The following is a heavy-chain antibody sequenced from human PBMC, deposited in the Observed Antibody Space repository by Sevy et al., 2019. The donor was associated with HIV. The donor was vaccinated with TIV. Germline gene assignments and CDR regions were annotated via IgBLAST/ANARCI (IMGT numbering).Heavy chain of an antibody. V-gene: IGHV4-59*01. CDR3: ARGYYGSGSYSQIYYYYGMDV. CDR2: IYYSGST. D-gene: IGHD3-10*01. J-gene: IGHJ6*02. CDR1: GGSISSYY. Sequence: SETLSLTCTVSGGSISSYYWSWIRQPPGKGLEWIGYIYYSGSTNYNPSPKSRVTISVDTSKNQFSLKLSSVTAADTAVYYCARGYYGSGSYSQIYYYYGMDVWGQGTTVTVSS.